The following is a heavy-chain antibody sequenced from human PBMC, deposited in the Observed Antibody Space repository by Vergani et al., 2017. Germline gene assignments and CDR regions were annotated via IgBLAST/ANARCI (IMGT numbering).Heavy chain of an antibody. Sequence: QVQLQESGPGLVKPSETLSLTCTVSGGSISSYYWSWIRQPPGKGLEWIGYIYYSGSTNYTPSLKSRVTISVDTSKNQFSLKLSSVTAADTAVYYCARVAGSGTEFDYWGQGTLVTVSS. V-gene: IGHV4-59*01. J-gene: IGHJ4*02. D-gene: IGHD3-10*01. CDR3: ARVAGSGTEFDY. CDR1: GGSISSYY. CDR2: IYYSGST.